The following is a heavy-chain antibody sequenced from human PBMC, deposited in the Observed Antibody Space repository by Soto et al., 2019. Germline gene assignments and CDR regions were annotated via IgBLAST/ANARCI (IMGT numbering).Heavy chain of an antibody. CDR2: IYYSGST. D-gene: IGHD6-19*01. CDR1: GGSISSYY. J-gene: IGHJ5*02. V-gene: IGHV4-59*01. CDR3: ARGPSSGWYRGWFDP. Sequence: QVQLQESGPGLVKPSETLSLTCTVSGGSISSYYWSWIRQPPGKGLEWIGYIYYSGSTNYNPSLKSRVTISVDTSKNQFSLKLGSVTAADTAVYYCARGPSSGWYRGWFDPWGQGTLVTVSS.